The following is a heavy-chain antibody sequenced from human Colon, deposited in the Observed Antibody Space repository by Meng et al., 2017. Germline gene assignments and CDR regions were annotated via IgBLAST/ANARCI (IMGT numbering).Heavy chain of an antibody. CDR1: GYTFTTYH. V-gene: IGHV1-8*01. Sequence: ASVKVSCKASGYTFTTYHINWVRQAPGQGPEWMGWMSPDNGNTAYAQNFQGRVTMTRDSSIGTAYMELSSLRSEDTAVYYCARGFDAGVDYWGQGTPVTVSS. D-gene: IGHD3-10*01. CDR2: MSPDNGNT. J-gene: IGHJ4*02. CDR3: ARGFDAGVDY.